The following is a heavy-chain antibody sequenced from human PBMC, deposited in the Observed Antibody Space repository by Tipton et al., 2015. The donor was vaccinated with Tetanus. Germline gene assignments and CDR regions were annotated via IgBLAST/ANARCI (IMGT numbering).Heavy chain of an antibody. J-gene: IGHJ6*02. V-gene: IGHV1-8*01. Sequence: QVQLVQSGAEVKNPGASVKVSCTASGYTFTAYGLNWVRQAAGRGFEWVAWLNPKTGSTAYAQKFQGRVSVTTDTSISTAYMELSSLRFDDTAVYYCASGSAIRHGLDVWGHGTTVTVYS. CDR3: ASGSAIRHGLDV. CDR1: GYTFTAYG. D-gene: IGHD2-2*01. CDR2: LNPKTGST.